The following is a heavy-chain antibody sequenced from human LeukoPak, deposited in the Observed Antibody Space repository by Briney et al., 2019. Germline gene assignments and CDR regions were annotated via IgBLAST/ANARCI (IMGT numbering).Heavy chain of an antibody. CDR1: GLSVSSNY. V-gene: IGHV3-66*01. Sequence: HSGGSLRLSCVASGLSVSSNYMSWVRQAPGKGLEWVSVIYWDGSSYYAESEKGRFTISRDNSKNTLYIQMNSLRAEDTAVYYCARSFYDILIGYYQYFDYWGQGTLVTVSS. CDR3: ARSFYDILIGYYQYFDY. D-gene: IGHD3-9*01. J-gene: IGHJ4*02. CDR2: IYWDGSS.